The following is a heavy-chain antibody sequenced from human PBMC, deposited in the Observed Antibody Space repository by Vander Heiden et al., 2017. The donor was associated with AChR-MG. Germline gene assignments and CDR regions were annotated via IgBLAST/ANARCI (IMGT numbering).Heavy chain of an antibody. CDR1: GGSFSGYY. CDR3: ARKGRVATSGHDY. D-gene: IGHD5-12*01. V-gene: IGHV4-34*01. J-gene: IGHJ4*02. Sequence: QVQLQQWGAGLLQPSETLSLTCAVYGGSFSGYYWSWIRQPPGKGLEWIGEINHSGSTNYNPSLKSRVTISVDTSKNQFSLKLSSVTAADTAVYYCARKGRVATSGHDYWGQGTLVTVSS. CDR2: INHSGST.